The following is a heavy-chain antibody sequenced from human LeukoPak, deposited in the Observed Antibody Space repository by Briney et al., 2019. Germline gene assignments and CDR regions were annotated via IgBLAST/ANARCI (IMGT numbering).Heavy chain of an antibody. J-gene: IGHJ4*02. CDR3: AKGGSDTTYGHVDY. CDR1: GFTFSSYA. Sequence: GGSLRLSCAASGFTFSSYAMSWVRQAPGKGLEWVSGISGSDGSTYYADSVKGRFTIPRDNSKNTLYLQMNGLRVEDTAVYYCAKGGSDTTYGHVDYWGQGTLVTVSS. CDR2: ISGSDGST. V-gene: IGHV3-23*01. D-gene: IGHD2-21*01.